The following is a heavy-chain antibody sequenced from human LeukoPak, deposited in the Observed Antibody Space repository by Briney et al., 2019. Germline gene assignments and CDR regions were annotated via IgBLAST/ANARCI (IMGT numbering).Heavy chain of an antibody. Sequence: PGGSLRLSCAASGFTFSSYGMHWVRQAPGEGLEWVGRIKSKTDGGTTDYAAPVKGRFTISRDDSKNTLYLQMNSLKTEDTAVYYCTTDRRSYYYGSGSGDYFDYWGQGTLVTVSS. CDR1: GFTFSSYG. CDR2: IKSKTDGGTT. V-gene: IGHV3-15*01. J-gene: IGHJ4*02. D-gene: IGHD3-10*01. CDR3: TTDRRSYYYGSGSGDYFDY.